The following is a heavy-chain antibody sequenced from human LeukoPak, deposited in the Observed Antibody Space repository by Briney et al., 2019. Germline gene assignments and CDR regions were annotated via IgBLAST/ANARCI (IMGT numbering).Heavy chain of an antibody. V-gene: IGHV4-34*01. Sequence: SETLSLTCAVYGGSFSGYYWSWIRQPPGKGLEWIGEINHSGSTNYNPSLKSRVTISVDTSKNQFSLKLSSVTAADTAAYYCARGPWDRFDYWGQGTLVTVSS. J-gene: IGHJ4*02. CDR3: ARGPWDRFDY. D-gene: IGHD1-26*01. CDR2: INHSGST. CDR1: GGSFSGYY.